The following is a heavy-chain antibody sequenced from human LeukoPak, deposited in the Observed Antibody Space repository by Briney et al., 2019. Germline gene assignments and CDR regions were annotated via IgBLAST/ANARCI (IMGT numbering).Heavy chain of an antibody. V-gene: IGHV4-34*01. D-gene: IGHD6-19*01. CDR1: GGSFSGYY. CDR3: ASNTGPSSGWYEGDDY. Sequence: SETLSLTCAVYGGSFSGYYWSWLRQPPGKGLEWIGSIYYSGSIYYNPSLRSRVTISVDTSKNQFSLKLSSVTAADTAVYYCASNTGPSSGWYEGDDYWGQGTLVTVSS. J-gene: IGHJ4*02. CDR2: IYYSGSI.